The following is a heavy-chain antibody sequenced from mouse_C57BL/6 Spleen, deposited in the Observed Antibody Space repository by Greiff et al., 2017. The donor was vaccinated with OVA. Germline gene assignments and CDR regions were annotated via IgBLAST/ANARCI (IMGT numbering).Heavy chain of an antibody. CDR1: GYTFTSYW. Sequence: QVQLQQSGAELVRPGTSVKLSCKASGYTFTSYWMHWVKQRPGQGLEWIGVIDPSDSYTNYNQKFKGKATLTVDTSSSTAYMQLSSLTSEDSAVYYCARHGLLTLYYYAMDYWGQGTSVTVSS. CDR2: IDPSDSYT. D-gene: IGHD2-1*01. V-gene: IGHV1-59*01. CDR3: ARHGLLTLYYYAMDY. J-gene: IGHJ4*01.